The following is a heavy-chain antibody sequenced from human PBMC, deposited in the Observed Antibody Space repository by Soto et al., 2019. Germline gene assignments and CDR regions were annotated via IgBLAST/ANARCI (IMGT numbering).Heavy chain of an antibody. CDR2: IYYSGST. D-gene: IGHD4-17*01. V-gene: IGHV4-31*03. J-gene: IGHJ4*02. CDR1: GGSISSGGYY. CDR3: ARDRNFDYGDYGGVFDY. Sequence: QVQLQESGPGLVKPSQTLSLTCTVSGGSISSGGYYWSWIRQHPGKGLEWIGYIYYSGSTYYNPSLKGRVTISVDTSKNQFSLKLSSVTAADTAVYYCARDRNFDYGDYGGVFDYWGQGTLVTVSS.